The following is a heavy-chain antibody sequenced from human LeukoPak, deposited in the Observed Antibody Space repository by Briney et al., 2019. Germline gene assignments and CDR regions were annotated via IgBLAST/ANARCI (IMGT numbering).Heavy chain of an antibody. V-gene: IGHV3-11*04. CDR2: ISPSGSSI. CDR1: GLTFSDYY. Sequence: PGGSLRLSCAVSGLTFSDYYMSWTRQAPGKGPELVSYISPSGSSIFYVDSVKGRFTISRDNSKNTLYLQMNSLRAEDTAVYYCAGSRGSYSLWFDYWGQGTLVTVSS. CDR3: AGSRGSYSLWFDY. D-gene: IGHD1-26*01. J-gene: IGHJ4*02.